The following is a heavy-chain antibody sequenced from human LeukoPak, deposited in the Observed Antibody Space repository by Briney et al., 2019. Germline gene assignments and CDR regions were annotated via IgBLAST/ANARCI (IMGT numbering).Heavy chain of an antibody. CDR3: ARAAGDLDY. V-gene: IGHV1-8*01. CDR2: MYPNSGNT. J-gene: IGHJ4*02. CDR1: GYTFTSYD. Sequence: ASVKVSCKASGYTFTSYDITCVRHATGHQVEWEGWMYPNSGNTGSAQKFQGRVSMTMDTSISTAYMELSSLRSEDTAIDYCARAAGDLDYWGQETLGTVSS.